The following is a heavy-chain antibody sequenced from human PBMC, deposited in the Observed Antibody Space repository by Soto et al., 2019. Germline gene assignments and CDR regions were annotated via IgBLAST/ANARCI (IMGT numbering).Heavy chain of an antibody. CDR3: AKGRYSSGWYNDY. J-gene: IGHJ4*02. Sequence: GSLRLSCSASGFTFSGYVMNWVRQAPGKGLEWVLFISYSGGATYYADSVKGRFTISRDNSKNTLYLQMNSLRAEDTAVYYCAKGRYSSGWYNDYWGQGTLVTVSS. V-gene: IGHV3-23*01. CDR2: ISYSGGAT. CDR1: GFTFSGYV. D-gene: IGHD6-19*01.